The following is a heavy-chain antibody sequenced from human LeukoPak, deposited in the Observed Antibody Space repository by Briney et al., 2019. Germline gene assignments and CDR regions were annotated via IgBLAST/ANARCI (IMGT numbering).Heavy chain of an antibody. D-gene: IGHD3-22*01. CDR1: GFMFSKYW. CDR3: VRDDDYERDDMWYDALDV. Sequence: QSGGSLRLSCAGSGFMFSKYWMTWVRQAPGKGLEWVANIRQDGIRQYYLDSVEGRFSMSRDSAQNSLFLQMNNLRVEDTAIYYCVRDDDYERDDMWYDALDVWGPGTRVTVSS. CDR2: IRQDGIRQ. J-gene: IGHJ3*01. V-gene: IGHV3-7*01.